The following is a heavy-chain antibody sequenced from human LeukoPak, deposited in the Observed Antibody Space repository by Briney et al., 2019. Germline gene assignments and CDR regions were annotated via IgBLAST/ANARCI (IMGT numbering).Heavy chain of an antibody. CDR2: IKEDGTEK. J-gene: IGHJ4*02. D-gene: IGHD1-26*01. V-gene: IGHV3-7*01. CDR1: GFTFNSHW. CDR3: TRDDPRVGSTETD. Sequence: GGFLRLSCAASGFTFNSHWMSWVRQAPGKGLEWVANIKEDGTEKFYVDSVKGRFTVSRDNARASVFLQMNSLRAEDTAVYYCTRDDPRVGSTETDWGQGTLVTVSS.